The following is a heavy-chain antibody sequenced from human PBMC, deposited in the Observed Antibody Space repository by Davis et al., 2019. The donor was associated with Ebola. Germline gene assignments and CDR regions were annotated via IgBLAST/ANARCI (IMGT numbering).Heavy chain of an antibody. Sequence: SVKVSCKASAGTFSTSAINWVRHAPGQGLEWKGGITPIFATANHAQRFQGRLTIIADKSTSTAYMELSSLRSEDTAVYYCARAHSSGWYYFDYWGQGTLVTVSS. V-gene: IGHV1-69*06. CDR1: AGTFSTSA. CDR2: ITPIFATA. J-gene: IGHJ4*02. D-gene: IGHD6-19*01. CDR3: ARAHSSGWYYFDY.